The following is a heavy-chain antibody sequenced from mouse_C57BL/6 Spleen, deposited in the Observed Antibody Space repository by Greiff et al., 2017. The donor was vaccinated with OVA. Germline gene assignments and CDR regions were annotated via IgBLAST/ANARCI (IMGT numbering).Heavy chain of an antibody. CDR3: ARYLYYFDY. CDR1: GFTFTDYY. Sequence: EVKVVESGGGLVQPGGSLSLSCAASGFTFTDYYMSWVRQPPGKALEWLGFISNKANGYTTEYSASVKGRFTISRDNSQSILYLQMNALRAEDSATYYCARYLYYFDYWGQGTTLTVSS. CDR2: ISNKANGYTT. V-gene: IGHV7-3*01. J-gene: IGHJ2*01.